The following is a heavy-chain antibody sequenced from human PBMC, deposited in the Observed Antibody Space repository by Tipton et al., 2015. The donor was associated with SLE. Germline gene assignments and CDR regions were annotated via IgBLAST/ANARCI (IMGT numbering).Heavy chain of an antibody. CDR2: IYHSGST. J-gene: IGHJ2*01. D-gene: IGHD3-10*01. CDR1: GDSISSGGYS. Sequence: TLSLTCAVSGDSISSGGYSWSWIRQPPGKGLEWIGYIYHSGSTYYNPSLKSRVTISVDRSKNQFSLKLSSVTAADTAVYYCARDRSNYGYFDLWGRGTLVTVSS. CDR3: ARDRSNYGYFDL. V-gene: IGHV4-30-2*01.